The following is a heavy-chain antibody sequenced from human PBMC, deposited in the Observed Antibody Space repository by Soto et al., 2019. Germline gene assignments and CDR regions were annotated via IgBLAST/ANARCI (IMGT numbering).Heavy chain of an antibody. J-gene: IGHJ6*02. CDR1: GFTFRNYA. D-gene: IGHD3-16*01. V-gene: IGHV3-30-3*01. CDR2: ISYDGDNK. CDR3: ARPWGQLSTYYYGMDT. Sequence: ESGGGVVQPGRSLTLSCAASGFTFRNYAMHWVRQAPGKGLEWVATISYDGDNKYYTDSVKGPFTISRDNSKNTLYLQMNSLRPEDTAVYYCARPWGQLSTYYYGMDTWGQGTTVTVSS.